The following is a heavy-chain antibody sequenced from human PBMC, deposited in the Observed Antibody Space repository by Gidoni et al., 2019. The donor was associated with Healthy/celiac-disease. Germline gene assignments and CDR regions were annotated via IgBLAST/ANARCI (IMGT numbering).Heavy chain of an antibody. V-gene: IGHV2-26*01. J-gene: IGHJ6*02. CDR1: AFSLSNARLG. Sequence: QVTLKESGPVLVKPTGTLTPTCTVSAFSLSNARLGVSWIRQPPGKALEWLAHILSNDEKSYSTSLKSRLTISKDTSKSQVVLTMTNMDPVDTATYYCARIIVVPAGYYYYYGMDVWGQGTTVTVSS. D-gene: IGHD2-2*01. CDR2: ILSNDEK. CDR3: ARIIVVPAGYYYYYGMDV.